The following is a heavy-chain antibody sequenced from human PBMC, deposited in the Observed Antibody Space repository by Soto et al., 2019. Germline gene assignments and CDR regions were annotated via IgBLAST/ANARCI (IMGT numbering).Heavy chain of an antibody. CDR1: GGSFNNYA. D-gene: IGHD3-10*01. Sequence: QVHLVQSGAEVKKPGSSVKVSCKTSGGSFNNYAVSWVRQAPGQGLEWMGGIIPNFDTPNYAQKFQDRVTIIADESTSTVYMELRSLRSNDTAVYYCAVAMVREILIFEASGMHVCGQGTTVIVSS. CDR3: AVAMVREILIFEASGMHV. CDR2: IIPNFDTP. J-gene: IGHJ6*02. V-gene: IGHV1-69*01.